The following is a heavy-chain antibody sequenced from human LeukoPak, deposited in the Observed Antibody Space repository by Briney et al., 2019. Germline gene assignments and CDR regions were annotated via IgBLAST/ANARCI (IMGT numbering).Heavy chain of an antibody. J-gene: IGHJ4*02. D-gene: IGHD3-10*01. V-gene: IGHV3-23*01. CDR3: GVLNIYSYFY. CDR2: ISGSGGGT. CDR1: GFTSSSYA. Sequence: PGGSLRLSCAASGFTSSSYAMSWVRQAPGKGLEWASTISGSGGGTYYAGSVKGRFTASRNNSRDTLFLQMSSLRAEDTAVYYCGVLNIYSYFYWGQGTLVTVSS.